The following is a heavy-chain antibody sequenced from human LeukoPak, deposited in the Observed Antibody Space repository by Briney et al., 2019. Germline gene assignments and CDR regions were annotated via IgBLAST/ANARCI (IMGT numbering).Heavy chain of an antibody. Sequence: GRSLRLSCAASGFIFDDYAMHWVRQAPGKGLEWVSGISWNRGNIGYADSVKGRFTISRDNARNSLYLQMNSLRAEDTALYYCAKDIRSGSYLVAAFDIWDQGTMVTVSS. J-gene: IGHJ3*02. D-gene: IGHD3-10*01. V-gene: IGHV3-9*01. CDR2: ISWNRGNI. CDR3: AKDIRSGSYLVAAFDI. CDR1: GFIFDDYA.